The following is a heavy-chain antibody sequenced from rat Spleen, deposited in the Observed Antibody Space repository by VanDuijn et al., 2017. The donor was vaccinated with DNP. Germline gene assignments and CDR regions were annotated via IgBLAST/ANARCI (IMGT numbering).Heavy chain of an antibody. V-gene: IGHV5-7*01. Sequence: EVQLVESGGGLVQPGGSLKLSCAASGFTFSDYNMAWVRQAPKKGLEWVATIVYDGSGAYYGDSVTGRFTISRDNAKRTLYLQMDSLRSEDTATYYCARLLYYYSPYYAMDAWGQGTSVTVSS. D-gene: IGHD1-1*01. CDR1: GFTFSDYN. CDR2: IVYDGSGA. J-gene: IGHJ4*01. CDR3: ARLLYYYSPYYAMDA.